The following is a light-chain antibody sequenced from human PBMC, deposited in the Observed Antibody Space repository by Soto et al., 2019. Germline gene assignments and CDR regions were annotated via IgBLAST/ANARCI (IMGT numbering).Light chain of an antibody. V-gene: IGKV3-15*01. CDR2: GAS. J-gene: IGKJ4*01. CDR1: QSVSSN. Sequence: EIVMTQSPASLCVSPGERATLSCRASQSVSSNLAWYQQKPGQAPRLLIYGASTRATGIPARFSGSGSGTEFSLTISSLQSEDFAVYYCQQYNNWPPHTFGGGTKGDIK. CDR3: QQYNNWPPHT.